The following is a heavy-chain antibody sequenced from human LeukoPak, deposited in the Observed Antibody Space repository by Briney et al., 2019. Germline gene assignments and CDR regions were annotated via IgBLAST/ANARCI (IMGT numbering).Heavy chain of an antibody. CDR3: AKATIFGVVIPYYFDY. V-gene: IGHV1-8*01. D-gene: IGHD3-3*01. CDR2: MNPNSGNT. CDR1: GYTFTSYD. J-gene: IGHJ4*02. Sequence: GASVKVSCKASGYTFTSYDINWVRQATGQGLEWMGWMNPNSGNTGYAQKFQGRVTMTRNTSISTAYMELNSLRAEDTAVYYCAKATIFGVVIPYYFDYWGQGTLVTVSS.